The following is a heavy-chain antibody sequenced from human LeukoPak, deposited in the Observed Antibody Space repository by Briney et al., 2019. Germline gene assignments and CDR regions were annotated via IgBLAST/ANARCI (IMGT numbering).Heavy chain of an antibody. CDR1: GFTFSSYA. J-gene: IGHJ4*02. CDR2: TSTGGDT. Sequence: GGSLRLSCAVSGFTFSSYAVNWVRQAPGKGLEWVSATSTGGDTYYADSVKGRFTISRDNSKNTLYLQMNSLRAEDTAVYYCARSARELLPDYWGQGTLVTVSS. CDR3: ARSARELLPDY. V-gene: IGHV3-66*01. D-gene: IGHD1-26*01.